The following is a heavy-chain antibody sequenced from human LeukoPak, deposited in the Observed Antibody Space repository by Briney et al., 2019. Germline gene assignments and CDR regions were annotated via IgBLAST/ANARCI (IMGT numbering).Heavy chain of an antibody. CDR3: ARLEYCSSTSCYMGLPGGMDV. CDR2: IYYSGST. V-gene: IGHV4-39*01. J-gene: IGHJ6*02. D-gene: IGHD2-2*02. Sequence: SETLSLTCTVSGVSISSSSYYWGWIRQPPGKGLEWIGSIYYSGSTYYNPSLKSRVTISVDTSKNQFSLKLRSVTAADTAVYYCARLEYCSSTSCYMGLPGGMDVWGQGTTVTVSS. CDR1: GVSISSSSYY.